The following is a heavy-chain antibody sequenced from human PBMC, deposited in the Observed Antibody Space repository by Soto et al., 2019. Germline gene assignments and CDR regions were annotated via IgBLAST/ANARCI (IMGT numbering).Heavy chain of an antibody. CDR2: IYYSGST. CDR3: ARQSARAAAGRIDY. CDR1: GGSISSSSYY. D-gene: IGHD6-13*01. Sequence: SETLSLTCTVSGGSISSSSYYWGWIRQPPGKGLEWIGSIYYSGSTYYNPSLKSRVTISVDTSKNQFSLKLSSVTAADTAVYYCARQSARAAAGRIDYWGQGTLVTVSS. V-gene: IGHV4-39*01. J-gene: IGHJ4*02.